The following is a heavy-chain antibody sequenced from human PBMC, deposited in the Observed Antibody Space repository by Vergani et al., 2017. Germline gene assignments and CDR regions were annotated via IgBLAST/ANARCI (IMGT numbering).Heavy chain of an antibody. CDR1: GYTSTDHY. CDR3: ATPQTVTTGGMEV. Sequence: EVQLVQSGAEVKKPGATMKISCKVSGYTSTDHYMHWVKQAPGKGLEWMGLVDPEDGETIYAEKFKGRVTIAADTSTDTAHLELSSLRSEDTAVYYCATPQTVTTGGMEVWGGGTTVIVSS. J-gene: IGHJ6*04. CDR2: VDPEDGET. V-gene: IGHV1-69-2*01. D-gene: IGHD4-17*01.